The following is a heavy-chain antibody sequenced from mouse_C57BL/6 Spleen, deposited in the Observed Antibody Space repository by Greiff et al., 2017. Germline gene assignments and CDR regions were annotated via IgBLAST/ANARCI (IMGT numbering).Heavy chain of an antibody. CDR2: VYPYNGGT. Sequence: VQLKESGPVLVKPGPSVKISCKASGFTFTDYSMHWVKQSHGKSLEWIGLVYPYNGGTSYNQKFKGKATLTVDTSSSTAYMELNRLTSEDSAVYYCASLITSVPFAYWGQGTLVTVSA. CDR3: ASLITSVPFAY. CDR1: GFTFTDYS. V-gene: IGHV1-36*01. J-gene: IGHJ3*01. D-gene: IGHD1-2*01.